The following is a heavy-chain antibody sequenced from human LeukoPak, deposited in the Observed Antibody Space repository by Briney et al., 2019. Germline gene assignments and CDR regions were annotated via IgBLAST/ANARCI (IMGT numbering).Heavy chain of an antibody. CDR1: GGSISSGGYY. CDR3: ARVFGVVPAAIDY. J-gene: IGHJ4*02. Sequence: SETLSPTCTVSGGSISSGGYYWSWIRQHPGKGLEWIGYIYYSGSTYYNPSLKSRVTISVDTSKNQFSLKLSSVTAADTAVYYCARVFGVVPAAIDYWGQGTLVTVSS. CDR2: IYYSGST. V-gene: IGHV4-31*03. D-gene: IGHD2-2*01.